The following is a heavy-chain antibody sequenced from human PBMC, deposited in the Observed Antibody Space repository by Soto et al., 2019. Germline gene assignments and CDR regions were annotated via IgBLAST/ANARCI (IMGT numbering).Heavy chain of an antibody. J-gene: IGHJ4*02. CDR1: GFTFISYW. CDR2: INSDGSST. Sequence: PGGSLRLSCSSSGFTFISYWMHWVRQAPGKGLVWVSRINSDGSSTSYADSVKGRFTISRDNAKNTLYLQMNSLRAEDTAVYYCARVPADGYYDSSGPIDYWGQGTLVTVSS. D-gene: IGHD3-22*01. V-gene: IGHV3-74*01. CDR3: ARVPADGYYDSSGPIDY.